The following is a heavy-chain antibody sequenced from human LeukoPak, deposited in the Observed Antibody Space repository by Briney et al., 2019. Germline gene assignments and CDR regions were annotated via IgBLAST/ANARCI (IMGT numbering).Heavy chain of an antibody. D-gene: IGHD6-6*01. J-gene: IGHJ4*02. CDR2: ISGSGGST. V-gene: IGHV3-23*01. Sequence: GGSLRLSCAASGLTFSSYAMSWVRQAPGKGLEWVSAISGSGGSTYYADSVKGRFTISRDNSKNTLYLQMNSLRAEDTAVYYCARKTAARRFSYFDYWGQGTLVTVSS. CDR1: GLTFSSYA. CDR3: ARKTAARRFSYFDY.